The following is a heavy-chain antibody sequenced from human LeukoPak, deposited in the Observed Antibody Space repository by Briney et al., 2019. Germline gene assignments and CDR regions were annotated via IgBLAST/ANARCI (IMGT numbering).Heavy chain of an antibody. D-gene: IGHD4/OR15-4a*01. CDR2: IIPIFGTA. V-gene: IGHV1-69*05. J-gene: IGHJ6*03. Sequence: SVKVSCKASGGTFSSYAISWVRQAPGQGLEWMGRIIPIFGTANYAQKFQGRVTITTDESTSTAYMELSSLRSEDTAVYYCARVGVQRAGADYYYYYMDVWGKGTTVTVSS. CDR1: GGTFSSYA. CDR3: ARVGVQRAGADYYYYYMDV.